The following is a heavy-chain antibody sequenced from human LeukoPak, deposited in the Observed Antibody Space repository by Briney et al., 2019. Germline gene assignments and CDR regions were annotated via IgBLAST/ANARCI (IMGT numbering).Heavy chain of an antibody. CDR2: IIPIFGTA. Sequence: SVKVSCKASGYTFTGYYMHWVRQAPGQGLEWMGGIIPIFGTANYAQKFQGRVTITADESTSTAYMELSSLRSEDTAVYYCAGISGSYPRWGQGTLVTVSS. J-gene: IGHJ4*02. V-gene: IGHV1-69*13. D-gene: IGHD1-26*01. CDR3: AGISGSYPR. CDR1: GYTFTGYY.